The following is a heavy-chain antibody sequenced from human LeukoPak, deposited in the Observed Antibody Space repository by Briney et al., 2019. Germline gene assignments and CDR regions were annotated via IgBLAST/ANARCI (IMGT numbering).Heavy chain of an antibody. CDR3: ARTPAYGSGSSACDY. Sequence: GASVKVSCKTSGYTLTGYYMHWVRQAPGQGLEWMGWINPNSGGTNYAQKFQGRVTMTRDTSIRTAYMELSRLRSDDTAVYYCARTPAYGSGSSACDYWGQGTLVTVSS. D-gene: IGHD3-10*01. V-gene: IGHV1-2*02. J-gene: IGHJ4*02. CDR1: GYTLTGYY. CDR2: INPNSGGT.